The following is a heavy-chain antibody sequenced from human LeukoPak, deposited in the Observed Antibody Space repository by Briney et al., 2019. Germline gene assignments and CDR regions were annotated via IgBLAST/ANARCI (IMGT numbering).Heavy chain of an antibody. CDR3: AKDRYSSGWYDYFDY. D-gene: IGHD6-19*01. Sequence: GGSLRLSCAASGFTFNNYGMHWVRQAPGKGLEWVAFIRSDGSNKYYADSVKGRFTISRDNSKNTLYLQMNSRRAEDTAVYYCAKDRYSSGWYDYFDYWGQGTLVTVSS. J-gene: IGHJ4*02. V-gene: IGHV3-30*02. CDR2: IRSDGSNK. CDR1: GFTFNNYG.